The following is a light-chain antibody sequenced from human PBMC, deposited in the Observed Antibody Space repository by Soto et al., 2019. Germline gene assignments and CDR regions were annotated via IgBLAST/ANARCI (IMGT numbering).Light chain of an antibody. Sequence: EIVMTQSRATLSVSPGERATLSCRASQSVSSNLAWYQQKPGQAPRLLIYGASTRATGIPARFSGSGSGTEFTLTISSLQSEDFAVYYCQQYNNWPRTFGPGTKVDI. V-gene: IGKV3-15*01. J-gene: IGKJ3*01. CDR1: QSVSSN. CDR2: GAS. CDR3: QQYNNWPRT.